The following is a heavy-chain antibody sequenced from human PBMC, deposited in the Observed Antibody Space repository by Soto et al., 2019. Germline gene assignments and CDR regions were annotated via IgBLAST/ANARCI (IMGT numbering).Heavy chain of an antibody. J-gene: IGHJ4*02. CDR2: ISSSSSYI. D-gene: IGHD5-18*01. CDR3: ARDNLYSYGLVDY. CDR1: GFTFSRYS. V-gene: IGHV3-21*01. Sequence: WGSLRLSCAASGFTFSRYSMNWVRQARWKGLEWVSSISSSSSYIYYADSVKGRFTISRDNAKNSLYLQMNSLRAEDTAVYYCARDNLYSYGLVDYWGQRTLVTVSS.